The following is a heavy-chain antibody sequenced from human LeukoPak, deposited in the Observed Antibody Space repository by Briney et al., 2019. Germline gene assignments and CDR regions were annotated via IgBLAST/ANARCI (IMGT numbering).Heavy chain of an antibody. Sequence: SETLSLTCTLSGGSISSAGSYYWGWIRQPPGKGLEWIASMSHSGSTYFNPSLESRGSILLDTSKRQFSLKVTSVSAADTAVYYCARGRFRSTWYFDFWGQGVLVTVSS. CDR1: GGSISSAGSYY. V-gene: IGHV4-39*07. CDR3: ARGRFRSTWYFDF. CDR2: MSHSGST. D-gene: IGHD6-13*01. J-gene: IGHJ4*02.